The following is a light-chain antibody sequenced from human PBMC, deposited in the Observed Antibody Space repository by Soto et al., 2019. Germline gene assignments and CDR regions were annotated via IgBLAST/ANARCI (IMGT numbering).Light chain of an antibody. Sequence: ENVLTQSPAILSLSPGETATLSCRASQSVGRYLAWYQQKPGQAPRLVIYDASNRTTGVPDRFSGSGSGTDFTISISHLEHDDFALYCCQHRNNWPPITFGQGTRLEI. CDR3: QHRNNWPPIT. V-gene: IGKV3-11*01. CDR2: DAS. J-gene: IGKJ5*01. CDR1: QSVGRY.